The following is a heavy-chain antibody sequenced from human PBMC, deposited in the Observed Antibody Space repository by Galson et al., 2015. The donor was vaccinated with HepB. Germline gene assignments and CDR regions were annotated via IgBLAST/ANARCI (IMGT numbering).Heavy chain of an antibody. CDR1: GYTFTSYG. J-gene: IGHJ4*02. D-gene: IGHD3-3*01. CDR3: ASGGCTIFGVVIWDY. CDR2: ISAYNGNT. Sequence: SVKVSCKASGYTFTSYGISWVRQAPGQGLEWMGWISAYNGNTNYAQKLQGRVTMTTDTSTSTAYMELRGLRSDDTAVYYCASGGCTIFGVVIWDYWGQGTLVTVSS. V-gene: IGHV1-18*04.